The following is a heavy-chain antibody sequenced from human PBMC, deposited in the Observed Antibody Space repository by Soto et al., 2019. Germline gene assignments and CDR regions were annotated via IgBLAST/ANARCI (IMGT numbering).Heavy chain of an antibody. CDR2: ISGSGGDT. D-gene: IGHD3-16*02. CDR1: GFTFSNFA. V-gene: IGHV3-23*01. CDR3: AKDRYTYNTAGFDY. Sequence: LRLSCAVSGFTFSNFAMSWVRQAPGKGLEWVSAISGSGGDTWYKDSVEGRFTISRDNSKNTLFLHLSSLRSEDTAIYYCAKDRYTYNTAGFDYWGQGTLVTVSS. J-gene: IGHJ4*02.